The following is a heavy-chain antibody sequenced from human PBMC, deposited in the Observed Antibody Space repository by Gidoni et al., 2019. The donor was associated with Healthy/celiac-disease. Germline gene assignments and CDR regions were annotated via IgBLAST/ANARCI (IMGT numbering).Heavy chain of an antibody. CDR2: IKQDGSEK. CDR3: ARGGYDSPFDY. V-gene: IGHV3-7*03. Sequence: EVQLVESGGGWVQPGGSRRLSCAASGCTFSSYWLSWIRQAQGPGLEGAANIKQDGSEKYYVDSVKARFTISRDNAKNSLYLQMNSLRAEDTAVYYCARGGYDSPFDYWGQGTLVTVSS. CDR1: GCTFSSYW. D-gene: IGHD3-3*01. J-gene: IGHJ4*02.